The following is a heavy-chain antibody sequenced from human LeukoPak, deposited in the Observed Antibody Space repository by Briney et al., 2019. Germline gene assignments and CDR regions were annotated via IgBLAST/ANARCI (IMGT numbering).Heavy chain of an antibody. CDR1: GDSISSSY. V-gene: IGHV4-59*08. J-gene: IGHJ5*02. CDR3: ARLPTSWFDP. Sequence: PSETLSLTCTVSGDSISSSYWSCIRQPPGKGLQWIGYIYYSGITNYNPSFKTRVTISVDTSKNQFSLKLSSVTAADTAVYYCARLPTSWFDPWGQGTLVTVSS. CDR2: IYYSGIT.